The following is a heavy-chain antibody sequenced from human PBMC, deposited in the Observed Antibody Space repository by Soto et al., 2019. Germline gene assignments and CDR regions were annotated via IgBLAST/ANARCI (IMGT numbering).Heavy chain of an antibody. Sequence: GGSLRLSCAASGFTFSSYAMSWVRQAPGKGLEWVSAISGSGGSAYYADSVKGRFTISRDNSKNTLYLQMNSLRAEDTAVYYCAKGGPTRGYYYDSSGYSKPVDYWGQGTLVTVSS. D-gene: IGHD3-22*01. V-gene: IGHV3-23*01. J-gene: IGHJ4*02. CDR2: ISGSGGSA. CDR3: AKGGPTRGYYYDSSGYSKPVDY. CDR1: GFTFSSYA.